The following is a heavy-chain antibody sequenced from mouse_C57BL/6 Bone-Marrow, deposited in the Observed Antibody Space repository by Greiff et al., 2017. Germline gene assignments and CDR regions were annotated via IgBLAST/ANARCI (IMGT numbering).Heavy chain of an antibody. V-gene: IGHV1-26*01. Sequence: EVQLQQSGPELVKPGASVKISCKASGYTFTDYYMNWVKQSHGKSLEWIGDINPNNGGTSYNQKFKGKATLTVDKSSSTAYMELRSLTSEDSAVYYCARGPVILWGQGTLVTVSA. CDR3: ARGPVIL. CDR1: GYTFTDYY. J-gene: IGHJ3*01. CDR2: INPNNGGT.